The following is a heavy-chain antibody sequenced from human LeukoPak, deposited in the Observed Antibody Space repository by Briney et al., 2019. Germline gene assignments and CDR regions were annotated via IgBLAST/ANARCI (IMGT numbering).Heavy chain of an antibody. D-gene: IGHD2-15*01. CDR1: GFTFDDYA. Sequence: GGSLRLSCAASGFTFDDYAMHWGRQGPGKGLEWVSLISWDGGSTYYAASVKGRFTISRDNSKNSLYLQMNSLRAEDTALYSCAKDSCSGGSCYVFDPWGQGTLVTVSS. CDR3: AKDSCSGGSCYVFDP. CDR2: ISWDGGST. V-gene: IGHV3-43D*03. J-gene: IGHJ5*02.